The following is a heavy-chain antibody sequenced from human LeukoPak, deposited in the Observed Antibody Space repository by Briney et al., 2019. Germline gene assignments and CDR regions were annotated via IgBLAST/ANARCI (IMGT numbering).Heavy chain of an antibody. V-gene: IGHV3-20*04. D-gene: IGHD4-11*01. CDR1: GFTFDDYY. CDR2: INWNGDST. CDR3: ARAIDYSDIAYYYYMDV. Sequence: PGGSLRLSCAAPGFTFDDYYMTWVRQVPGKGLEWVSTINWNGDSTSYADSVKGRFTISRDNAKNSLYLQMNSLRVEDTAFYYCARAIDYSDIAYYYYMDVWGKGTTVTVSS. J-gene: IGHJ6*03.